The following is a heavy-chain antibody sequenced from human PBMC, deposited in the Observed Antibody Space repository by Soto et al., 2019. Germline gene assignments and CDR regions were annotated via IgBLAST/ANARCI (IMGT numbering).Heavy chain of an antibody. D-gene: IGHD2-2*01. CDR2: MNPNSGNT. CDR3: AIGNMPDYYYGMDV. J-gene: IGHJ6*02. V-gene: IGHV1-8*01. Sequence: QVQLVQSGAEVQKPGASVNVSCKASGYTFTRYDINWVRQATGQGLEWMGWMNPNSGNTGYAQKFQGRVTMTRNTSISTAYMELSSLRSEDTAVYYCAIGNMPDYYYGMDVWGQGTTVTVSS. CDR1: GYTFTRYD.